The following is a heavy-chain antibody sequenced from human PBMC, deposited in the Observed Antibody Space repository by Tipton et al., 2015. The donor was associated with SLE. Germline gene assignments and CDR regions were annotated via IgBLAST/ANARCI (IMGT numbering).Heavy chain of an antibody. CDR2: IRYDGSNK. V-gene: IGHV3-30*02. J-gene: IGHJ3*02. CDR3: AKDGIVVVDDAFDI. D-gene: IGHD3-22*01. Sequence: GSLRLSCAASGFTFSSYGMHWVRQAPGKGLEWVAFIRYDGSNKYYADSVKGRFTISRDNSKNTLYLQMNSLRAEDTAVYYCAKDGIVVVDDAFDIWGQGTTVTVSS. CDR1: GFTFSSYG.